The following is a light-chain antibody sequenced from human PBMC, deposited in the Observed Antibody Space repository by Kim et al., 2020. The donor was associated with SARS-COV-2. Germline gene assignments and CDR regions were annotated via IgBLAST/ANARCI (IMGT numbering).Light chain of an antibody. V-gene: IGLV2-14*03. CDR3: NSYTTSSLWV. Sequence: GHSTPIPCPGTSSDVGAYKFVSWYQQHPGKAPKLIIYGVSDRPSGVSDRFSGSQSGNTASLTISGLQAEDEADYYCNSYTTSSLWVFGGGTQLTVL. J-gene: IGLJ3*02. CDR1: SSDVGAYKF. CDR2: GVS.